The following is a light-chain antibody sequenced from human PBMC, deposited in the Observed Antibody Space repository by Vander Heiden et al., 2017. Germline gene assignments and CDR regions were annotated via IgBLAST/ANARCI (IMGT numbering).Light chain of an antibody. V-gene: IGLV3-21*01. CDR3: QVWDSISDHQV. CDR1: VIGSKS. Sequence: SYVLTQPPSVSVAPGKTARITCGGDVIGSKSVHWYQQKTGKAPVLVIYDNSGRPSGIPARFSGSNSGNTATLAINWVEAGDEADYYCQVWDSISDHQVFGGGTTLTVL. CDR2: DNS. J-gene: IGLJ3*02.